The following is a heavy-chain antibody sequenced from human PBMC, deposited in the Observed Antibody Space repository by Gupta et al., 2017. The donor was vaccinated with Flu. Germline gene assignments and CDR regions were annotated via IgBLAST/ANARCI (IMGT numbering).Heavy chain of an antibody. D-gene: IGHD1-26*01. CDR2: ISSSSSYK. CDR1: GFTFSSYS. CDR3: ARHWEVRAPSDY. V-gene: IGHV3-21*04. Sequence: EVQLVESGGGLVKPGGSLRLPCAASGFTFSSYSMNWVRQTPGKGLEWVSTISSSSSYKYYADSVKGRFTVSRDNADNSLYLQMNSLRAEDTAVYYCARHWEVRAPSDYWGQGTLVTVSS. J-gene: IGHJ4*02.